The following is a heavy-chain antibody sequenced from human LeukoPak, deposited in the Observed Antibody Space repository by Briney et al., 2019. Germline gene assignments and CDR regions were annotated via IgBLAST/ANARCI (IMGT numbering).Heavy chain of an antibody. Sequence: GGSLRLSCAASGFTFSSYAMHWVRQAPGKGLEWVANIKQDGSEKYYVDSVKGRFTISRDNAKNSLYLQMNSLRAEDTAVYYCARPNYYDSSGYYSYWGQGTLVTVSS. D-gene: IGHD3-22*01. J-gene: IGHJ4*02. CDR1: GFTFSSYA. CDR3: ARPNYYDSSGYYSY. CDR2: IKQDGSEK. V-gene: IGHV3-7*01.